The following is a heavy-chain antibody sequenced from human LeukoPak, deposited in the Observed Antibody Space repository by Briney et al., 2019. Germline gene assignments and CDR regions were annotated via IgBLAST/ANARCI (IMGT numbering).Heavy chain of an antibody. D-gene: IGHD2-2*01. V-gene: IGHV3-7*01. CDR1: GFTFSSYW. Sequence: QTGGSLRLSCAASGFTFSSYWMSWVRQAPGKGLEWVANIKQDGSEKYYVDSVKGRFTISRDNAKNSLYLQMNSLRAEDTAVYYCAGVFSWGVPAGRSSDAFDIWGQGTMVTVSS. J-gene: IGHJ3*02. CDR2: IKQDGSEK. CDR3: AGVFSWGVPAGRSSDAFDI.